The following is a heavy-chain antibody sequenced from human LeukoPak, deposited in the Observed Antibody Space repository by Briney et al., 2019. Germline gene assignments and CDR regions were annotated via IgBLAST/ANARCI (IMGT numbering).Heavy chain of an antibody. J-gene: IGHJ4*02. Sequence: VASVKVSCKASGGTFSSYAISWVRQAPGQVLEWMGGIIPIFGTANYGQKFQGRVTITADESTSTAYMELSSLRSEDTAVYYCARDHSGCLDYWGQGTLVTVSS. CDR1: GGTFSSYA. V-gene: IGHV1-69*13. CDR3: ARDHSGCLDY. D-gene: IGHD5-12*01. CDR2: IIPIFGTA.